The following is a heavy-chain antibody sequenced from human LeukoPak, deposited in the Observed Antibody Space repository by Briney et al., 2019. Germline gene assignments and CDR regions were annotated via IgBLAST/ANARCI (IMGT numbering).Heavy chain of an antibody. Sequence: GGSLRLSCAASGFTFSSYSMNWVRQAPGKGLEWVSSISSSSSYIYYADSVKGRFTISRDNAKNSLYLQMNSLRAEDTAGYYCARVGNVDAFDIWGQGTMVTVSS. J-gene: IGHJ3*02. V-gene: IGHV3-21*01. CDR3: ARVGNVDAFDI. CDR1: GFTFSSYS. CDR2: ISSSSSYI. D-gene: IGHD7-27*01.